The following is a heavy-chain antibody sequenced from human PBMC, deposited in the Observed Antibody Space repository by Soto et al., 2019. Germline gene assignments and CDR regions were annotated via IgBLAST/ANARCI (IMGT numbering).Heavy chain of an antibody. Sequence: GGPLRLSWAASGFTFSNHSMSWIRQAPGKGLEWVSYISSSSSTIYYADSVKGRFTISRDNAKNSLYLQMNSLRDEDTAVYYCARGDDYSANYYYYYGMDVWGQGTTVTVSS. J-gene: IGHJ6*02. CDR1: GFTFSNHS. CDR2: ISSSSSTI. CDR3: ARGDDYSANYYYYYGMDV. V-gene: IGHV3-48*02. D-gene: IGHD4-4*01.